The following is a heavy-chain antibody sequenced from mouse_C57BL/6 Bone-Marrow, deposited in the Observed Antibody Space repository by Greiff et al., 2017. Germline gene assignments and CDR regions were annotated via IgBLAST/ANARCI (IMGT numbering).Heavy chain of an antibody. Sequence: QVKLQQSGAELARPGASVKLSCKASGYTFTSYGISWVKQRTGQGLEWIGEIYPRSGNTYYNEKFKGKATLTADKSSSTAYMELRSLTSDDSAVYFCTRCPITTVVATPYWYFDVWGTGTTVTVSS. CDR2: IYPRSGNT. CDR1: GYTFTSYG. CDR3: TRCPITTVVATPYWYFDV. D-gene: IGHD1-1*01. V-gene: IGHV1-81*01. J-gene: IGHJ1*03.